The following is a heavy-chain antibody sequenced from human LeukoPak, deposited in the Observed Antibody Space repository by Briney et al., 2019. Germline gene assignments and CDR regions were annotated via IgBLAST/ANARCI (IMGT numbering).Heavy chain of an antibody. V-gene: IGHV3-23*01. D-gene: IGHD4-11*01. J-gene: IGHJ4*02. Sequence: PGGSLRLSCAASGFTFSTSAMTWVRQAPGKGLEWVSAISDSGGSTYYADSVKGRFTISRDNTKNTLYLQMNSLRDDDTAVYYCARGEINYSNYAHWGQGTLVTVSS. CDR1: GFTFSTSA. CDR3: ARGEINYSNYAH. CDR2: ISDSGGST.